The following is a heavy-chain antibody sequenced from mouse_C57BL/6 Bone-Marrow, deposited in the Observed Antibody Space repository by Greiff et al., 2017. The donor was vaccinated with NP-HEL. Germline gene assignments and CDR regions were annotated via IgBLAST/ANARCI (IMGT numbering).Heavy chain of an antibody. CDR1: GFPITSGYY. Sequence: VMLVESGPGLVKPSQSLFLTCSITGFPITSGYYWIWIRQSPGKPLEWMGYITHSGETFYNPSLQSPISITRETSKNQFFLQLNSVTTEDTAMYYCAGASYGTWYFDVWGTGTTVTVSS. V-gene: IGHV12-3*01. J-gene: IGHJ1*03. CDR2: ITHSGET. CDR3: AGASYGTWYFDV. D-gene: IGHD2-1*01.